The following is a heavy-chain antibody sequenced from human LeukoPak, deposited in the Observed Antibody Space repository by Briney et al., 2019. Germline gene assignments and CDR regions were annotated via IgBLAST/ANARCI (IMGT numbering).Heavy chain of an antibody. CDR1: GGSISGHY. V-gene: IGHV4-59*08. CDR3: ARRKRGLERTFDY. D-gene: IGHD3-3*01. CDR2: IYYSGAT. Sequence: PSETLSLTCNVSGGSISGHYWTWIRQPPGKGLEFIGFIYYSGATNYNPSLKSRVTISVDTSKNQFSLKLSSVTAADTAVYYCARRKRGLERTFDYWGQGTLVTVSS. J-gene: IGHJ4*02.